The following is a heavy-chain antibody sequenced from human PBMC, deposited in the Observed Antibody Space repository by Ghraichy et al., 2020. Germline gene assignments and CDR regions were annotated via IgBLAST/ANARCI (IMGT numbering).Heavy chain of an antibody. D-gene: IGHD6-19*01. V-gene: IGHV4-34*01. CDR1: GGSFSGYY. J-gene: IGHJ4*02. CDR3: ARAVPSHSSGWRKAVFYFDY. CDR2: INHSGST. Sequence: SETLSLTCAVYGGSFSGYYWSWIRQPPGKGLEWIGEINHSGSTNYNPSLKSRVTISVDTSKNQFSLKLSSVTAADTAVYYCARAVPSHSSGWRKAVFYFDYWGQGTLVTVSS.